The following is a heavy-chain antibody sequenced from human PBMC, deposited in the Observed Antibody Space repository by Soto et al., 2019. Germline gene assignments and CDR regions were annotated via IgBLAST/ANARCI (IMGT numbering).Heavy chain of an antibody. V-gene: IGHV3-13*05. J-gene: IGHJ6*02. CDR1: GFTFRNYD. CDR2: ISAAGDP. D-gene: IGHD5-18*01. CDR3: ARTYSDFYGRDV. Sequence: EVQLVESGGGLVQPGGSLRLSCEASGFTFRNYDMHWVRQGTGKGLEWVSGISAAGDPDYADSVEGRFTISRENAQNSFFLQMNSLRVGDTAVYYCARTYSDFYGRDVWGQGTTVIVSS.